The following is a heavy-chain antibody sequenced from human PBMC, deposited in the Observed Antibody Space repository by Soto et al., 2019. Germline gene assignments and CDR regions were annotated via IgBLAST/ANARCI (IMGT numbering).Heavy chain of an antibody. D-gene: IGHD3-16*01. CDR2: ISAYNGNT. CDR1: GYTFTSYG. J-gene: IGHJ3*02. CDR3: ARVTEQFGAGSEDAFDI. Sequence: QVQLVQSGAEVKKPGASVKVSCKASGYTFTSYGISWVRQAPGQGLEWMGWISAYNGNTNYAQKLQGRVTMTTDTSTSTAYMELRSLRSDDTAVYYCARVTEQFGAGSEDAFDIWGQGTMVTVSS. V-gene: IGHV1-18*01.